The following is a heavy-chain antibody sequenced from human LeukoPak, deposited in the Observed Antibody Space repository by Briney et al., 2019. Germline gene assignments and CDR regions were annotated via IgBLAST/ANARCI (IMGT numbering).Heavy chain of an antibody. Sequence: PGGSLRLSCAASGFTFSSYAMSWVRQAPGEGLEWVSAISGSGGSTYYADSVKGRFTISRDNSKNTLYLQMNSLRSEDTAVYYCAAGYDFWSGYGYWGQGTLVTVSS. CDR2: ISGSGGST. J-gene: IGHJ4*02. CDR3: AAGYDFWSGYGY. CDR1: GFTFSSYA. V-gene: IGHV3-23*01. D-gene: IGHD3-3*01.